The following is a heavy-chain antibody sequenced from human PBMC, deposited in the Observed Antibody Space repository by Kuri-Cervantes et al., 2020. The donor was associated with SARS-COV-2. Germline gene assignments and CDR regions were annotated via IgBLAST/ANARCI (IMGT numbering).Heavy chain of an antibody. Sequence: SETLSLTCTVSGGSISSGGYYWSWIRQPPGRGLEWIGYIYHSGSTYYNPSLKSRVTISVDRSKNQFSLKLSSVTAADTAVYYCARVATGAFDIWGQGTMVTVSS. CDR2: IYHSGST. J-gene: IGHJ3*02. CDR3: ARVATGAFDI. V-gene: IGHV4-30-2*01. CDR1: GGSISSGGYY. D-gene: IGHD5-24*01.